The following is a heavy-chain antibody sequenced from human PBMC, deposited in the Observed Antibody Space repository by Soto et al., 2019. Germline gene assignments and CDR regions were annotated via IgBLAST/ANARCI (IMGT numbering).Heavy chain of an antibody. CDR3: AKDSPPYDFWSGFFDY. D-gene: IGHD3-3*01. Sequence: GGSLRLSCAASGFTFSSYAMSWVRQAPGKGLEWVSIISGSGGSTYYADSVKGRFTISRDNSKNTLFLQMNSLRGEDTAVFYCAKDSPPYDFWSGFFDYWGQGTLVTVSS. J-gene: IGHJ4*02. CDR1: GFTFSSYA. V-gene: IGHV3-23*01. CDR2: ISGSGGST.